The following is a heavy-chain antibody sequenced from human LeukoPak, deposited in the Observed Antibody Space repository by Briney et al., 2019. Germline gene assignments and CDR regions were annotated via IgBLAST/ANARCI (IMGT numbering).Heavy chain of an antibody. Sequence: SETLSLTCDVSGGSVTSTNWWTWVRQPPGKGLEWIGEVHLDGRTNYNPPLKSRLIMSVDLPENHISLKLTSVTAADTAVYYCARHMTWGARGPFDYWGQGTLVTASS. J-gene: IGHJ4*02. CDR3: ARHMTWGARGPFDY. V-gene: IGHV4-4*02. D-gene: IGHD3-10*01. CDR1: GGSVTSTNW. CDR2: VHLDGRT.